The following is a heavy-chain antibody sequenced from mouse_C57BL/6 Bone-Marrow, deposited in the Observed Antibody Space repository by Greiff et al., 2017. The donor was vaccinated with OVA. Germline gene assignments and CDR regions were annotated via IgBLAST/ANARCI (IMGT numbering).Heavy chain of an antibody. Sequence: EVQGVESGGDLVKPGGSLKLSCAASGFTFSSYGMSWVRPTPDKRLEWVATISSGGSYTYYPDSVKGRFTISRDNAKNTLYLQMSSLKSEDTAMYYCARHIHYYDSRGYFDVWGTGTTVTVSS. CDR1: GFTFSSYG. V-gene: IGHV5-6*01. D-gene: IGHD1-1*01. J-gene: IGHJ1*03. CDR2: ISSGGSYT. CDR3: ARHIHYYDSRGYFDV.